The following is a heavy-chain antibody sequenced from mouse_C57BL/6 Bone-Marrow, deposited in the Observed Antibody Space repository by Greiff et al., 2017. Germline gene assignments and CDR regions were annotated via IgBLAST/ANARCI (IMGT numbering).Heavy chain of an antibody. Sequence: DVQLVESGEGLVKPGGSLKLSCAASGFTFSSYAMSWVRQTPEKRLEWVAYISSGGDYIYYADTVKGRVTISRDNASNTLYLQMSSLKSEDTAMYYCTTGLGKYYFDYWGQGTTLTVSS. J-gene: IGHJ2*01. V-gene: IGHV5-9-1*02. CDR2: ISSGGDYI. D-gene: IGHD3-2*01. CDR1: GFTFSSYA. CDR3: TTGLGKYYFDY.